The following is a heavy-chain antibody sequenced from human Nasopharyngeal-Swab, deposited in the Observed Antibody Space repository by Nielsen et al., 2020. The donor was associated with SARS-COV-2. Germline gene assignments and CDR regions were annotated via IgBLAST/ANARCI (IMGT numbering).Heavy chain of an antibody. D-gene: IGHD3-22*01. CDR3: AKGRGFDSSGYQY. V-gene: IGHV3-9*01. CDR1: GFTFSSYW. Sequence: SLKISCAASGFTFSSYWMHWVRQAPGKGLEWVSGISWNSGSIGYADSVKGRFTISRDNAKNSLYLQMNSLRAEDTALYYCAKGRGFDSSGYQYWGQGTLVTVSS. CDR2: ISWNSGSI. J-gene: IGHJ4*02.